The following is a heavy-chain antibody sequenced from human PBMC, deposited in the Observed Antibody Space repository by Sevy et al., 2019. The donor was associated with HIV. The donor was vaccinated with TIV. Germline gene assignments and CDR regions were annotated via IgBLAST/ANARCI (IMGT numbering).Heavy chain of an antibody. CDR1: GFSFSKYW. D-gene: IGHD3-9*01. CDR3: ARDPDILSGYPSHYFDY. J-gene: IGHJ4*02. V-gene: IGHV3-7*01. Sequence: GGSLRLSCAASGFSFSKYWMSWVRQAPGKGLEWVANIKEDGSQKNYLESVKGRFTISRDNAKNLLYLQMNHLGADDTAVYYCARDPDILSGYPSHYFDYWGQGTLVTVSS. CDR2: IKEDGSQK.